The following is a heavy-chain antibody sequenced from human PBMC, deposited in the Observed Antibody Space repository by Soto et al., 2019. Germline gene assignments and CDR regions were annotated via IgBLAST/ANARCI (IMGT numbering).Heavy chain of an antibody. D-gene: IGHD5-12*01. V-gene: IGHV1-69*12. J-gene: IGHJ6*02. CDR2: IIPIFGTA. CDR3: ARVSEMATIPPFPWYYYGMDV. Sequence: QVQLVQSGAEVKKPGSSVKVSCKASGGTFSSYAISWVRQAPGQGLEWMGGIIPIFGTANYAQKFQGRVTSTADESTSTAYMELSSLRSEDTAVYYCARVSEMATIPPFPWYYYGMDVWGQGTTVTVSS. CDR1: GGTFSSYA.